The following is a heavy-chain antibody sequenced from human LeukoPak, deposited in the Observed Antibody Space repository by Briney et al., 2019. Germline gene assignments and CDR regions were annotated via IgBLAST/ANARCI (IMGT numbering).Heavy chain of an antibody. Sequence: ASVTVSCKSSGYTFTDYYIHGLRQARGQGLEWMGWINSDSGVSTYARKFHGRVTTTRDTPISTATMELRSLKSDDTAVYYCARAGPTATRLSPGGSFDYWGQGTLVTVSS. CDR2: INSDSGVS. V-gene: IGHV1-2*02. CDR1: GYTFTDYY. CDR3: ARAGPTATRLSPGGSFDY. J-gene: IGHJ4*02. D-gene: IGHD6-6*01.